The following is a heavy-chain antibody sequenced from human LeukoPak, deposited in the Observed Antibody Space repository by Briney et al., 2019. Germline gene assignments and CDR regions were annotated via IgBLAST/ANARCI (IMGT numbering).Heavy chain of an antibody. CDR1: GYTFTSYG. CDR3: ARGPLMVRGGHFPDV. Sequence: ASVKVSCKASGYTFTSYGISWVRQAPGQGLEWMGWISAYNGNTNYAQKLQGRVTMTTDTSTSTACMELRSLRSDDTAVYYCARGPLMVRGGHFPDVWGQGTTVTVSS. D-gene: IGHD3-10*01. CDR2: ISAYNGNT. V-gene: IGHV1-18*01. J-gene: IGHJ6*02.